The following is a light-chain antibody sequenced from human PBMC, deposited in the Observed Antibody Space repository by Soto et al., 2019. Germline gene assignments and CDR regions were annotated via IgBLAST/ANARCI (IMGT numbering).Light chain of an antibody. J-gene: IGKJ1*01. Sequence: EIVLTQSPGTLSLSPGERATLSCRASQSVSSNYLAWYQQRPGQAPRLLIYDASRRATGIPDRFSGSGSGTDFTLTISRLEPEDLAVYYCQQYGSSPSWTFGQGTKVEIK. CDR2: DAS. CDR1: QSVSSNY. CDR3: QQYGSSPSWT. V-gene: IGKV3-20*01.